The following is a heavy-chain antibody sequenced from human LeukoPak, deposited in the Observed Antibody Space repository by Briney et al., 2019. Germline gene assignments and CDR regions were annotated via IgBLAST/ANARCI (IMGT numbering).Heavy chain of an antibody. V-gene: IGHV3-30*02. Sequence: GRSLRLSCAASGFTFSSYAMHWVRQAPGKGLEWVAFIRYDGSNKYYADSVKGRFTISRDNSKNTLYLQMNSLRAEDTAVYYCAKVDKQLDAFDIWGQGTMVTVSS. CDR1: GFTFSSYA. J-gene: IGHJ3*02. CDR3: AKVDKQLDAFDI. CDR2: IRYDGSNK. D-gene: IGHD6-13*01.